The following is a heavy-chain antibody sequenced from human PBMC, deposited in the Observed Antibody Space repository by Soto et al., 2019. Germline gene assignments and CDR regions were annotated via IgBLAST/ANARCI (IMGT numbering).Heavy chain of an antibody. D-gene: IGHD6-6*01. CDR1: GFTFSSYA. CDR3: ARDITAVAAHYYYYGMDV. V-gene: IGHV3-48*02. CDR2: ISSSSSTT. Sequence: PGGSLRLSCAASGFTFSSYAMSWVRQAPGKGLEWVSAISSSSSTTYYADSVKGRFTISRDNAKNSLYLQMNSLRDEDTAVYYIARDITAVAAHYYYYGMDVWGQGTTVTVSS. J-gene: IGHJ6*02.